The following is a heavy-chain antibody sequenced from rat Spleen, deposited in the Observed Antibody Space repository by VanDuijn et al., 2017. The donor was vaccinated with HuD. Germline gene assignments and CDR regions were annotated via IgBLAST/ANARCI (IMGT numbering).Heavy chain of an antibody. V-gene: IGHV5-29*01. Sequence: EVQLVESDGGLVQPGRSLKLSCAASGFTFSDYYMAWVRQAPTKGLEWVATISYDGSSTYYRDSVKGRFTISRDNAKSTLYLQMNSLRSEDTATYYCARHRTGKDYWGQGVMVTVSS. CDR3: ARHRTGKDY. J-gene: IGHJ2*01. CDR1: GFTFSDYY. D-gene: IGHD5-1*01. CDR2: ISYDGSST.